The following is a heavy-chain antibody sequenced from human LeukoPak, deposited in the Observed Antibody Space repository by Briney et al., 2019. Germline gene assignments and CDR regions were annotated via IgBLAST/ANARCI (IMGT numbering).Heavy chain of an antibody. Sequence: ASVKVSCKASGYTFTSYAMNWVRQAPGQGLEWMGWINTNTGNPTYAQGFTGRFVFSLDTSVSTAYLQISSLKAEGTAVYYCARGPHYCSSTSCYAPRGYYFGYWGQGTLVTVSS. J-gene: IGHJ4*02. V-gene: IGHV7-4-1*02. CDR1: GYTFTSYA. CDR3: ARGPHYCSSTSCYAPRGYYFGY. D-gene: IGHD2-2*01. CDR2: INTNTGNP.